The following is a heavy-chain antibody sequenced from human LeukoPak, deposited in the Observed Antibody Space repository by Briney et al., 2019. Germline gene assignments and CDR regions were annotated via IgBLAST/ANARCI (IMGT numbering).Heavy chain of an antibody. V-gene: IGHV3-48*04. CDR2: ISSSSSNI. CDR3: ASPIHQVGATRAAPFP. Sequence: GGSLRLSCAASGFTFSSYNMNWVRQAPEKGLEWVSYISSSSSNIYYADSVKGRFTVSRDNAKNSLYLQMNSLRAEDTAVYYCASPIHQVGATRAAPFPWGQGTLVTVSS. CDR1: GFTFSSYN. J-gene: IGHJ5*02. D-gene: IGHD1-26*01.